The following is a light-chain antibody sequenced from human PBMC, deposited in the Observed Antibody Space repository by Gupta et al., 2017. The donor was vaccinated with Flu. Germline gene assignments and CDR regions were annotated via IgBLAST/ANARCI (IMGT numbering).Light chain of an antibody. Sequence: EIVLTQSPATLSLSPGERATLSCRASQSVSSYLAWYQQKPGQAPRLLIYDASNRAPGTPARFSGSGYGTDFTLTISSREQEDFAVYYCQRRSNWPPFTFGHGTTVDIK. V-gene: IGKV3-11*01. CDR2: DAS. CDR1: QSVSSY. CDR3: QRRSNWPPFT. J-gene: IGKJ3*01.